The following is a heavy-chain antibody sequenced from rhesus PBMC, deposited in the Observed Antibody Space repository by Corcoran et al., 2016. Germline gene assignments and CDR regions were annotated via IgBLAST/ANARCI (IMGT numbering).Heavy chain of an antibody. CDR2: ISYSGST. D-gene: IGHD3-22*01. CDR3: VRDNNNYVYWYFDL. V-gene: IGHV4-122*02. J-gene: IGHJ2*01. CDR1: GYSISSGYG. Sequence: QLQLQESGPGLVKPSETLSLTCAVSGYSISSGYGWSWIRQSPGEGLEWIAFISYSGSTSYNPSLKSRVTISRDTSKNQFSLNLNSVTAADTAVYYCVRDNNNYVYWYFDLWGPGTPITISS.